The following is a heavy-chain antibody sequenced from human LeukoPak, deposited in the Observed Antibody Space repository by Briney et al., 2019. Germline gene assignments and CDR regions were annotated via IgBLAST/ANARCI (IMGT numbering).Heavy chain of an antibody. CDR1: GFTFSSYA. J-gene: IGHJ3*02. CDR2: ISYDGSNK. Sequence: GGSLRLSCAASGFTFSSYAMHWVRQAPGKGLEWVAVISYDGSNKYYADPVKGRFTISRDNSKNTLYLQMNSLRAEDTAVYYCARDLNSGYDDDAFDIWGQGTMVTVSS. V-gene: IGHV3-30*04. D-gene: IGHD5-12*01. CDR3: ARDLNSGYDDDAFDI.